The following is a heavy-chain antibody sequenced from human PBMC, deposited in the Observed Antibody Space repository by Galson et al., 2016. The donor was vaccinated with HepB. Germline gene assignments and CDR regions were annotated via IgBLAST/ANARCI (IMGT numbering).Heavy chain of an antibody. CDR2: MSYDGTNK. D-gene: IGHD3-9*01. Sequence: SLRLSCAASGFSFSTSGMHWVRQAPGKGLEWVAAMSYDGTNKHNADSVKGRFSISRDNSKNTLYLQMNSLRAEDTAVYYCAKDPTILYFDWSLPDHWGQGTLVTVSS. V-gene: IGHV3-30*18. J-gene: IGHJ4*02. CDR1: GFSFSTSG. CDR3: AKDPTILYFDWSLPDH.